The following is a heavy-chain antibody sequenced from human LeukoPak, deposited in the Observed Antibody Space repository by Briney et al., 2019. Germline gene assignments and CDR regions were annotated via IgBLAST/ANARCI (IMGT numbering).Heavy chain of an antibody. Sequence: ASETLSLACTVPGGSISTYYWSWIRQPAGKGLEWIGRIYTSGSTNYNPYLKSRVTISVDKSKNQFSLKLSSVTAADTAVYYCALVVPAVGGWFDPWGQGTLVTVSS. CDR3: ALVVPAVGGWFDP. CDR2: IYTSGST. J-gene: IGHJ5*02. D-gene: IGHD2-2*01. CDR1: GGSISTYY. V-gene: IGHV4-4*07.